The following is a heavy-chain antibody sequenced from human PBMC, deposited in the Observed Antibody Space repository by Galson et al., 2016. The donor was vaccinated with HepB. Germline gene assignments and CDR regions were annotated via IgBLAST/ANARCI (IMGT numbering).Heavy chain of an antibody. D-gene: IGHD3-3*01. CDR1: GFLLSTSGVG. Sequence: PALVKPTQTLTLTCTFSGFLLSTSGVGVGWIRQPPGKALQWLALIYWDDDKRYSPSLKTRVTITRDPSEKQVVLTMTNMDPVETATYYWSHMTKSQYGFWSGDANVDDWGQGILVTVSS. CDR2: IYWDDDK. J-gene: IGHJ4*02. V-gene: IGHV2-5*02. CDR3: SHMTKSQYGFWSGDANVDD.